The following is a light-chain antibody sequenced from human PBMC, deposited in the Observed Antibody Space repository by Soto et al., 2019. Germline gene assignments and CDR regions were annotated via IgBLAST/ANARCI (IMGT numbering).Light chain of an antibody. V-gene: IGKV3-15*01. J-gene: IGKJ1*01. CDR2: GAS. Sequence: EIVMTQSPATLSVSPGERATLSCRASQSVTSNLAWYQQRPGQAPRLLIYGASTRATDITDRFSGSGSGTEFTLTISSLQSEDFAVYNRQKYKKWPRPVGQVTTADSK. CDR1: QSVTSN. CDR3: QKYKKWPRP.